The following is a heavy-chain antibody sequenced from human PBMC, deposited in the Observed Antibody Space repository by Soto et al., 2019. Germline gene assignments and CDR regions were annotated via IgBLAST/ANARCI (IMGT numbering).Heavy chain of an antibody. CDR3: ARTRMIETRIAS. V-gene: IGHV4-59*01. CDR1: ISSIRSYY. Sequence: SETLRLTFNVSISSIRSYYWSWIRQPPGKGLEWIGYVYYTGSTLYNPSLKSRVTISVDMSKKEFSLRLSSVIAADTAVYYCARTRMIETRIASWAHGTPVTV. J-gene: IGHJ5*01. D-gene: IGHD2-21*01. CDR2: VYYTGST.